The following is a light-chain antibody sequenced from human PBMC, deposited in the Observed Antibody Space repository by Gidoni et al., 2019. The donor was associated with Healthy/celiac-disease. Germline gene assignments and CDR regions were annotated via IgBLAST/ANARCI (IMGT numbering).Light chain of an antibody. Sequence: EIVLTQPPATLSVSPGDRAPPSRRASQSVSSNLAWYQQKPGQAPRPLIYGASTRATRIPARFSGSGSGTEFTLTISSMQSEDVAVYYCQRYNNWPRTFGQGTKVEIK. CDR1: QSVSSN. V-gene: IGKV3-15*01. CDR3: QRYNNWPRT. J-gene: IGKJ1*01. CDR2: GAS.